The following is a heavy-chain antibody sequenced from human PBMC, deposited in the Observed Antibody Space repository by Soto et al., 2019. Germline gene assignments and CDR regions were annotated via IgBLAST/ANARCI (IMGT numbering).Heavy chain of an antibody. V-gene: IGHV4-59*08. D-gene: IGHD7-27*01. CDR3: ARHSTSALTGLTYYFDY. CDR2: IYYSGST. J-gene: IGHJ4*02. Sequence: SETLSLTCTVSGGSISSYYWSWIRQPPGKGLEWIGYIYYSGSTNYNPSLKSRVTISVDTSKNQFSLKLSSVTAADTAVYYCARHSTSALTGLTYYFDYWGQGTLVTVSS. CDR1: GGSISSYY.